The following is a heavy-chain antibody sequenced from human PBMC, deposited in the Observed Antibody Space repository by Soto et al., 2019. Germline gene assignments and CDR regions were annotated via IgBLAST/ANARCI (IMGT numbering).Heavy chain of an antibody. V-gene: IGHV3-33*01. Sequence: HPGGSLRLSCAASGFTFRSYGMHWVRQAPGKGLEWVAFIWFDGSAKYYADSVKGRFTISRDNSKDTLYLQMDSLRAEDTAVYYCARDQYYYRNWGYGMDVWGQGTTVTVS. CDR1: GFTFRSYG. D-gene: IGHD3-10*01. CDR2: IWFDGSAK. CDR3: ARDQYYYRNWGYGMDV. J-gene: IGHJ6*02.